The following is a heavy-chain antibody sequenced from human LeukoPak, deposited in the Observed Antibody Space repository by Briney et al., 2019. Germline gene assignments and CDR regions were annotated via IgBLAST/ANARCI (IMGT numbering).Heavy chain of an antibody. J-gene: IGHJ4*02. CDR3: ARDNTAMVDY. CDR1: GGSSSSGDCY. D-gene: IGHD5-18*01. V-gene: IGHV4-30-4*08. Sequence: TLSPTYTVSGGSSSSGDCYVRWVRRPPGKGLEWIGHIYYSGSTYYNPALKSRVTISVDTSKNQFSLKLSSVTAADTAVYYCARDNTAMVDYWGQGTLVTVSS. CDR2: IYYSGST.